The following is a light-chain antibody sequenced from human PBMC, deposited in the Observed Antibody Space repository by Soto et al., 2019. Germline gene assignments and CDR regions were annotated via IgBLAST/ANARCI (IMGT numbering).Light chain of an antibody. CDR2: SAS. CDR3: QQTYSAPPT. J-gene: IGKJ2*01. Sequence: DIQMTQSPSSLSASVGDRVAITCRAGQGITDYLNWYQQKARKAPKLLISSASRLQSGVPSRFSGSRSGTDFTLTINSLQPEDFATYYCQQTYSAPPTFGQGTKLE. V-gene: IGKV1-39*01. CDR1: QGITDY.